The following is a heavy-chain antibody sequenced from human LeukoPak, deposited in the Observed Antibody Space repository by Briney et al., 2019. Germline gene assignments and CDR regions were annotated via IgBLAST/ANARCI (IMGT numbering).Heavy chain of an antibody. Sequence: PGKSLRLSCAASGFTLSSFGMVWVRQAPGKGLEWVTLMWYDGRNKYYADSVKGRFTLSRDNSKNTVYLQMNSLRGEDTAVYYCARVGDMEAFDIWGQGTRVTVSS. CDR1: GFTLSSFG. V-gene: IGHV3-33*01. CDR2: MWYDGRNK. J-gene: IGHJ3*02. D-gene: IGHD3-16*01. CDR3: ARVGDMEAFDI.